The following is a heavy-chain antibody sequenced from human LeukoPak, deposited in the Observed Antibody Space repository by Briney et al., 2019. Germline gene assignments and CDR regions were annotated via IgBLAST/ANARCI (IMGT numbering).Heavy chain of an antibody. CDR1: GGTFSSYA. Sequence: GSSVKVSCKASGGTFSSYAISWVRQAPGQGLEWMGRVIPILGIANYAQKFQGRVTITADKSTSTAYMELSSLRSEDTAVYYCARGAEQAFYGMDVSGQGTTVTVSS. V-gene: IGHV1-69*04. CDR3: ARGAEQAFYGMDV. D-gene: IGHD1/OR15-1a*01. J-gene: IGHJ6*02. CDR2: VIPILGIA.